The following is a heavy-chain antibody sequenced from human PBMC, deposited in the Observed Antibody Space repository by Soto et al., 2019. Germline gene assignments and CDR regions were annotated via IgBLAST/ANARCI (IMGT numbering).Heavy chain of an antibody. Sequence: ASVKVSCKAPGYTFTGYYMHWVRQAPGQGLEWMGWINPNSGGTNYAQKFQGWVTMTRDTSISTAYMELSRLRSDDTAVYYCARDFGAVAGSYYYYYYGMDVWGQGTTVTVSS. D-gene: IGHD6-19*01. CDR1: GYTFTGYY. V-gene: IGHV1-2*04. CDR3: ARDFGAVAGSYYYYYYGMDV. CDR2: INPNSGGT. J-gene: IGHJ6*02.